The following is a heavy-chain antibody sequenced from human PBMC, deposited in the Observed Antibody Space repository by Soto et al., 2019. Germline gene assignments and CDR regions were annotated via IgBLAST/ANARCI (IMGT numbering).Heavy chain of an antibody. CDR3: AGGPLNYGDYVKGDY. V-gene: IGHV1-8*01. CDR1: GYTFTSYD. CDR2: MNPNSGNT. J-gene: IGHJ4*02. Sequence: QVQLVQYGAEVKKPGASVKVSCKASGYTFTSYDINWVRQATGQGLEWMGWMNPNSGNTGYAQKFQGRVTMTRHPSISTAYMELSSLRAEDTAVYYCAGGPLNYGDYVKGDYWGQGTLVTVSS. D-gene: IGHD4-17*01.